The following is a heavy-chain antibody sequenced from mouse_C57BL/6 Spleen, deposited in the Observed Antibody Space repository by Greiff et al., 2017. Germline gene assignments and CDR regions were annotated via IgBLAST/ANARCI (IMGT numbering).Heavy chain of an antibody. Sequence: VQLQQPGAELVKPGASVKLSCKASGYTFTSYGMHWVKQRPGQGLEWIGMIHPNSGSTNYNEKFKSKATLTVDKSSSTAYMQLSSLTSEDSAVYYCARGAYYSNYEGDYWGQGTTLTVSS. V-gene: IGHV1-64*01. J-gene: IGHJ2*01. D-gene: IGHD2-5*01. CDR1: GYTFTSYG. CDR2: IHPNSGST. CDR3: ARGAYYSNYEGDY.